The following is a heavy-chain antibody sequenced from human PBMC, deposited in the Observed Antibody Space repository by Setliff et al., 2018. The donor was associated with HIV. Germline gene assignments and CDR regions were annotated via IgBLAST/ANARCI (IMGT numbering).Heavy chain of an antibody. CDR2: INHSGST. V-gene: IGHV4-34*01. D-gene: IGHD2-8*01. Sequence: SETLSLTCAVYGESFNTYFWSWIRQPPGKGLEWIGQINHSGSTTYNPSLRSRVTISIGTSKNQFSLKLSSVTAADTAVYYCATGLIMAPDYWGQGSLVTVSS. J-gene: IGHJ4*02. CDR1: GESFNTYF. CDR3: ATGLIMAPDY.